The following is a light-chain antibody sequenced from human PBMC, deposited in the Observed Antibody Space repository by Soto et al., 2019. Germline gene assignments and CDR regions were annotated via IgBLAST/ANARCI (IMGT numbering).Light chain of an antibody. J-gene: IGLJ2*01. CDR3: AAWDDSLSGYVV. CDR2: RNN. V-gene: IGLV1-47*01. CDR1: SSNIGSNY. Sequence: QSVLTQPPSASGTPGQRVTISCSGSSSNIGSNYVYWYQQLPGTAPKLLIYRNNQRPSGVPDRFSGSKSGTSASLAISGLRSEDEGAYYCAAWDDSLSGYVVFGGGTKLTVL.